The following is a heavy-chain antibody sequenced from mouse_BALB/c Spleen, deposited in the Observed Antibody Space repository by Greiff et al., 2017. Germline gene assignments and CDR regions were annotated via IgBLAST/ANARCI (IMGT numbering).Heavy chain of an antibody. CDR3: ARNMGYGAMDY. J-gene: IGHJ4*01. V-gene: IGHV1S41*01. CDR1: GYTFTSYW. D-gene: IGHD2-2*01. CDR2: ISPGSGST. Sequence: DLVKPGASVKLSCKASGYTFTSYWINWVKQRPGQGLEWIGRISPGSGSTYYNEMFTGKATLTVDTSSSTAYIQLSSLSSEDSAVYFCARNMGYGAMDYWGQGTSVTVSA.